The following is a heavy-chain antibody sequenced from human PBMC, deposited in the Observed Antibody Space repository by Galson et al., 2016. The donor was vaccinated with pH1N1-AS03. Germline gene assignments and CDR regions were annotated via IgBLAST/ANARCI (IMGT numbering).Heavy chain of an antibody. D-gene: IGHD3-22*01. CDR2: ICYSVTT. CDR1: GASISSSSYC. J-gene: IGHJ3*01. Sequence: SETLSLTCNVSGASISSSSYCWGWIRQPPGKGLEWIGSICYSVTTYYNPSLKSRLTISVETSKNQFSLKLSSVTAADTAVYFCARDHSHSRGYYVSWGHGTVVTVSS. CDR3: ARDHSHSRGYYVS. V-gene: IGHV4-39*07.